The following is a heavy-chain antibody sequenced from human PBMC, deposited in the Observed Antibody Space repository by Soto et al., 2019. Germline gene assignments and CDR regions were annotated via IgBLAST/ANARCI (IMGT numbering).Heavy chain of an antibody. CDR3: VRDDWWAVDF. J-gene: IGHJ3*01. Sequence: EVQLVESGGGLVQPGGSRRVSCAASGFSFSNYAMNWVRQAPGKGLERVSYISIGRGSIFYADSVKGRFTISRDDAKKSLYMQRNTLRDEETAIYYCVRDDWWAVDFGGQGKVLSVSS. CDR2: ISIGRGSI. D-gene: IGHD2-15*01. CDR1: GFSFSNYA. V-gene: IGHV3-48*02.